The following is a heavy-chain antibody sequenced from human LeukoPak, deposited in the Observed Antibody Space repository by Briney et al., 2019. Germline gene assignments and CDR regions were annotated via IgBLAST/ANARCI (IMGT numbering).Heavy chain of an antibody. Sequence: SETLSLTCTVSGASISDHSWSWIRQPPGKGLEWIGHVYYSGSANYNPSLKSRVTISTDTSKNQFSLKLSSVTAADTAVYYCARGALEYNSLNWFDPWGQGTLVTVSS. CDR1: GASISDHS. J-gene: IGHJ5*02. V-gene: IGHV4-59*11. D-gene: IGHD6-6*01. CDR2: VYYSGSA. CDR3: ARGALEYNSLNWFDP.